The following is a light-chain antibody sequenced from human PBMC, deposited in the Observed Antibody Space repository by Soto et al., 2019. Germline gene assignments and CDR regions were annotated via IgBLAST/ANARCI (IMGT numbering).Light chain of an antibody. CDR2: GAS. CDR1: QSVSSSF. CDR3: QHYDSSPWT. J-gene: IGKJ1*01. Sequence: EVVLTQSPGALSLSPGERATLSCRASQSVSSSFLAWYQQKPGQAPRLLIYGASSRATGITDRFSGSGSGTDFTLTISRLEPEDLAVYYCQHYDSSPWTFGQGTKVDIK. V-gene: IGKV3-20*01.